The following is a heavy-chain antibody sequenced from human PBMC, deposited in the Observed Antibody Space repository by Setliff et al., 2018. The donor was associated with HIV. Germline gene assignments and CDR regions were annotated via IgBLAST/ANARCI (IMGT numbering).Heavy chain of an antibody. CDR2: IYYSGTT. J-gene: IGHJ3*01. Sequence: SETLSLTCSVSGGSMTRNYWSWIRQPPGKGLEWIGYIYYSGTTSYDPSLKSRVTFSVDMSKTQVSLKLTSVTAADTAMYFCARVRGDNFWSGSYSLPASDAFDVWGQGTMVTVSS. CDR1: GGSMTRNY. D-gene: IGHD3-3*01. V-gene: IGHV4-59*01. CDR3: ARVRGDNFWSGSYSLPASDAFDV.